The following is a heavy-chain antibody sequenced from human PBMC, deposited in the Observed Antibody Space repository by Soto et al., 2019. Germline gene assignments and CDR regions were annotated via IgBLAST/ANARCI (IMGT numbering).Heavy chain of an antibody. D-gene: IGHD2-2*01. Sequence: GGSLRLSCAASGFTFSSYGMHWVRQAPGKGLEWVAVISYDGSNKYYADSVKGRFTISRDNSKNTLYLQMNSLRAEDTAVYYCAKDLPTEAIVVVLNDAFDIWCQGTMVTVSS. V-gene: IGHV3-30*18. J-gene: IGHJ3*02. CDR1: GFTFSSYG. CDR3: AKDLPTEAIVVVLNDAFDI. CDR2: ISYDGSNK.